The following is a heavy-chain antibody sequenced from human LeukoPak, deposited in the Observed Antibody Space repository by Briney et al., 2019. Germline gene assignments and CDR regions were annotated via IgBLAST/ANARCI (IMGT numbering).Heavy chain of an antibody. D-gene: IGHD3-22*01. CDR1: GFTFSSYA. V-gene: IGHV3-30*14. J-gene: IGHJ4*02. Sequence: GGTLRLSCAASGFTFSSYAMHWVRQAPGKGLEWVAVISYDGSNKYYADSVKGRFTISRDNSKNTLYLQMNSLRAEDTAIYYCAKDLGGAMIVVVGGQGTLVTVSS. CDR3: AKDLGGAMIVVV. CDR2: ISYDGSNK.